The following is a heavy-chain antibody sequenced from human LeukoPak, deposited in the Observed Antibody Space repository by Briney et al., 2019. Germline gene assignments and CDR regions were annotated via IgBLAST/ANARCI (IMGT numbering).Heavy chain of an antibody. V-gene: IGHV1-69*04. CDR3: AYWVEMAIIIDY. CDR1: GGTFSSYA. D-gene: IGHD5-24*01. J-gene: IGHJ4*02. Sequence: SVKVSCKACGGTFSSYAISWVRQVPGQGLEWMGRIIPILGIANYAQKFQGRVTITADKSTSTAYMELSSLRSEDTAVYYCAYWVEMAIIIDYWGQGTLVTVSS. CDR2: IIPILGIA.